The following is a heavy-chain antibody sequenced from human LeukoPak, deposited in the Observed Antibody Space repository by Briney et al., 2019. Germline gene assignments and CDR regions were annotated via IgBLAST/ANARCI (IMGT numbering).Heavy chain of an antibody. CDR2: ISSTTVYI. CDR3: ARGSPNYYYDSSGGDY. D-gene: IGHD3-22*01. Sequence: PGGSLRLSCAASGFTFSGYSMNWVRQAPGKGLEWVSSISSTTVYIYYADSVKGRFTISRDNAKNSLYLQMNSLRAEDTAVYYCARGSPNYYYDSSGGDYWGQGTLVTVSS. CDR1: GFTFSGYS. J-gene: IGHJ4*02. V-gene: IGHV3-21*01.